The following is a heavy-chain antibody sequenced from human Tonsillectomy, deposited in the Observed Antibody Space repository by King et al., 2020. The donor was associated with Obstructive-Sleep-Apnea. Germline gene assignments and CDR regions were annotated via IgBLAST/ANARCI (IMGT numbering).Heavy chain of an antibody. J-gene: IGHJ4*02. Sequence: VQLVESGAEVKKPGESLRISCQGSGYSFTTYWISWVRQMPGKGLEWMWRSDPIDSATNYSPSFQGHVTISADKSISTAYLQWSSLKASDTAMYDCARHPQHGSGLEFDYWGQGTLVTVSS. CDR3: ARHPQHGSGLEFDY. D-gene: IGHD1-1*01. CDR1: GYSFTTYW. V-gene: IGHV5-10-1*01. CDR2: SDPIDSAT.